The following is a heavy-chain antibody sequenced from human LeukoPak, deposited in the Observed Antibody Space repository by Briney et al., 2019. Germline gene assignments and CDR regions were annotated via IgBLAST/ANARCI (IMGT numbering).Heavy chain of an antibody. V-gene: IGHV1-69*05. D-gene: IGHD2-2*02. CDR2: IIPIFGTA. J-gene: IGHJ6*03. Sequence: SVKVSCKASGDTFSSYAISWVRQAPGQGLEWMGGIIPIFGTANYAQKFQGRVTITTDESTSTAYMELSSLRSEDTAVYYCARVGRRYCSSTSCYKSMYYYYYMDVWGKGTTVTVSS. CDR3: ARVGRRYCSSTSCYKSMYYYYYMDV. CDR1: GDTFSSYA.